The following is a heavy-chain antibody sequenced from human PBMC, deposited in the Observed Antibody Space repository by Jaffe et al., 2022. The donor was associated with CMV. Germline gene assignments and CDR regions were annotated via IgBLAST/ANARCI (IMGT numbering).Heavy chain of an antibody. CDR3: ARDLGRMIRGVITAGVPDF. CDR2: IWFDGNKR. Sequence: QVQLVESGGGAVQPGRSLRLSCAASGFSFKDYGMHWVRQAPGKGLEWVAVIWFDGNKRKYAESMRGRFTISRDNSENTVYLQMKSLRADDTAVYYCARDLGRMIRGVITAGVPDFWGQGTLVTVSS. J-gene: IGHJ4*02. CDR1: GFSFKDYG. V-gene: IGHV3-33*01. D-gene: IGHD3-10*01.